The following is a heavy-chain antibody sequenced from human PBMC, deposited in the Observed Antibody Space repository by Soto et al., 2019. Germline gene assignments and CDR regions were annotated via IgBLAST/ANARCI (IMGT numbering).Heavy chain of an antibody. CDR3: ARDSSSSFHWFDP. Sequence: EVQLVESGGGLVKPGGSLRLSCAASGFTFSSYSMNWVRQAPGKGLEWVSSISSSSSYIYYADSVKGRFTISRDNATNSLYLQMNSLRAEDTAVYYCARDSSSSFHWFDPWGQGTLVTVSS. V-gene: IGHV3-21*01. D-gene: IGHD6-6*01. CDR2: ISSSSSYI. CDR1: GFTFSSYS. J-gene: IGHJ5*02.